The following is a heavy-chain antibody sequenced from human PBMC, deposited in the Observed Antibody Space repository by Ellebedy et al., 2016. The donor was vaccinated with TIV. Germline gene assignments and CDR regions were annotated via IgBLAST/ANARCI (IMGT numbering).Heavy chain of an antibody. Sequence: PGGSLRLSCAASGFTFSSYAMSWVRQAPGKGLEWIGRIRDKANTYRTEYAASVKGRFTISRDDSKNSLYLQMNSLRTEDTAVYYCARSGSYLPFDYWGQGTLVTVSS. CDR2: IRDKANTYRT. V-gene: IGHV3-72*01. CDR1: GFTFSSYA. J-gene: IGHJ4*02. D-gene: IGHD1-26*01. CDR3: ARSGSYLPFDY.